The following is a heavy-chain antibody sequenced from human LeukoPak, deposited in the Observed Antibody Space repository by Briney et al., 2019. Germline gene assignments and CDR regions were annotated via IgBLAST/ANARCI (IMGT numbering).Heavy chain of an antibody. Sequence: SETLSLTCTVSGGSISSSYWNWIRQPAGKGLEWIGRIYTSGSTNYNPSLKSRVTMSIDTSKNQFSLKVTSVTAADTAVYYCARDYVWGSYRPHDAFDIWGQGTMVTVSS. D-gene: IGHD3-16*02. V-gene: IGHV4-4*07. CDR3: ARDYVWGSYRPHDAFDI. CDR2: IYTSGST. CDR1: GGSISSSY. J-gene: IGHJ3*02.